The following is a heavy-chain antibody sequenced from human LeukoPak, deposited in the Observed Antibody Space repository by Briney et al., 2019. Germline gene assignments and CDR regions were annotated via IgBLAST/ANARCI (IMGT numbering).Heavy chain of an antibody. CDR1: GFTFSSYG. D-gene: IGHD3-9*01. CDR3: AKGDNYDILTGYLVYY. CDR2: ISGSGGST. Sequence: GGSLRLSCAASGFTFSSYGMSWVRQAPGKGLEWVSAISGSGGSTYYADSVKGRFTISRDNSKNTLYLQMNSLRAEDTAVYYCAKGDNYDILTGYLVYYWGQGTLVTVSS. J-gene: IGHJ4*02. V-gene: IGHV3-23*01.